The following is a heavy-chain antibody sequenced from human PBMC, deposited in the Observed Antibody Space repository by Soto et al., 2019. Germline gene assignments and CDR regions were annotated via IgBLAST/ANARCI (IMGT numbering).Heavy chain of an antibody. CDR3: AHSPESYYYDSRTGFWFDP. Sequence: GASVKVSCKASGDTFTANYIHWVRQAPGQGFEWMGWINPKSGGTKYPQKFQGRVTMTRDTSLSTVYMTLTRLTSDDTAVYYCAHSPESYYYDSRTGFWFDPWGQGTLVTVSS. D-gene: IGHD3-22*01. CDR1: GDTFTANY. J-gene: IGHJ5*02. V-gene: IGHV1-2*02. CDR2: INPKSGGT.